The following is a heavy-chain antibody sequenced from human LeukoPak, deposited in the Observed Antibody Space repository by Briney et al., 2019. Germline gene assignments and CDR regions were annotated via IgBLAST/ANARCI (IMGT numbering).Heavy chain of an antibody. CDR3: ARGDSSGYSPY. V-gene: IGHV4-34*01. CDR1: GGSFSGYY. CDR2: INHSGST. Sequence: PSETLSLTCAVYGGSFSGYYWSWIRQPPGKGLEWIGEINHSGSTNYNPSLKSRVTISVDTSKNQFSLKLSSVTAADTAVYYCARGDSSGYSPYWGQGTLVTVSS. D-gene: IGHD3-22*01. J-gene: IGHJ4*02.